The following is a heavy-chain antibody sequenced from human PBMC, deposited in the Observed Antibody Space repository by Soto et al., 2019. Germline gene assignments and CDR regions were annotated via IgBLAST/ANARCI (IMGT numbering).Heavy chain of an antibody. D-gene: IGHD3-10*01. Sequence: PSETLSLTCAVSGGSISSGGYSWSWIRQPPGKGLEWIGYIYHSGSTYYNPSLKSRVTISVDRSKNQFSLKLSSVTAADTAVYYCARRYGSGLDYWGQGTLVTVSS. J-gene: IGHJ4*02. CDR2: IYHSGST. CDR3: ARRYGSGLDY. CDR1: GGSISSGGYS. V-gene: IGHV4-30-2*01.